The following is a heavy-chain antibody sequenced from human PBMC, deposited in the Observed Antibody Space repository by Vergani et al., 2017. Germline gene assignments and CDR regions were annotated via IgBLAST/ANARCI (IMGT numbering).Heavy chain of an antibody. V-gene: IGHV4-34*01. CDR1: GGSFSGYY. D-gene: IGHD4-23*01. CDR3: ARRVGTLDY. J-gene: IGHJ4*02. CDR2: INHSGST. Sequence: QVQLQQWGAGLLKPSETLSLTCAVYGGSFSGYYWSWIRQPPGKGLEWIGEINHSGSTNYNPSLKRRVTISVDTSKNQFSLQLSSVTAADTAVYYCARRVGTLDYWGQGTLVTVSS.